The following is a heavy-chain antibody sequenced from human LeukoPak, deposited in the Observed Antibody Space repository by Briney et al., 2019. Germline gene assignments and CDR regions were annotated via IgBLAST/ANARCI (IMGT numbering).Heavy chain of an antibody. Sequence: PGGSLRLSCAASGFTFSNHWISWVRQAPGKGLEWVADINPDGSEKNYVDSVKGRFTISRDNVRNSGSLQMNSLRAEDTAVYYCARGHYGRDYWGQGTLVSVSS. CDR1: GFTFSNHW. D-gene: IGHD4-17*01. CDR2: INPDGSEK. J-gene: IGHJ4*02. CDR3: ARGHYGRDY. V-gene: IGHV3-7*01.